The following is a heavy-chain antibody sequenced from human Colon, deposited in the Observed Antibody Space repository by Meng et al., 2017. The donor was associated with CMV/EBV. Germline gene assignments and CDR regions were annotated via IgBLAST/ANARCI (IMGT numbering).Heavy chain of an antibody. CDR2: IYSGQST. Sequence: GGSLRLSCAASGFGVSDNYMSWVRQAPGKGLEWVSVIYSGQSTNYRESVKGRFTISRDSSKNTLYLQMKSLRPEDTAVYYCAKLGFGERPFHFWGQGTLVTVSS. CDR1: GFGVSDNY. CDR3: AKLGFGERPFHF. J-gene: IGHJ4*02. V-gene: IGHV3-66*02. D-gene: IGHD3-10*01.